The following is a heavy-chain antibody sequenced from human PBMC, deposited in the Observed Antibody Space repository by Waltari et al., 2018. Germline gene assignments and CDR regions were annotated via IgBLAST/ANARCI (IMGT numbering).Heavy chain of an antibody. CDR1: AFTFSDHY. CDR2: IRNRGNSYTT. J-gene: IGHJ4*02. Sequence: EVQLVESGGGLVQPGGSLKLSCAASAFTFSDHYMDWVRQAPGKGLEWVGRIRNRGNSYTTEYAASGKGRFTISRDDSKNSLYLQMNSLETEDTAVYYCARSNSYSPFDYWGQGILVTVSS. D-gene: IGHD3-16*02. CDR3: ARSNSYSPFDY. V-gene: IGHV3-72*01.